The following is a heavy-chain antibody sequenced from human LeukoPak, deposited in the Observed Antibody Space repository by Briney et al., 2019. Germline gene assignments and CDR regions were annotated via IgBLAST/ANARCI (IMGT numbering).Heavy chain of an antibody. CDR3: ATADYFDY. CDR2: ISSSSSTI. Sequence: GGSLRLSCAASGFTFSSYSMNWVRQAPGKGLEWVSYISSSSSTIYYADSVKGRFTISRDNAKNSLYLQMNSLRAEDTAVYYCATADYFDYWGQGTLVTVSS. V-gene: IGHV3-48*04. J-gene: IGHJ4*02. CDR1: GFTFSSYS.